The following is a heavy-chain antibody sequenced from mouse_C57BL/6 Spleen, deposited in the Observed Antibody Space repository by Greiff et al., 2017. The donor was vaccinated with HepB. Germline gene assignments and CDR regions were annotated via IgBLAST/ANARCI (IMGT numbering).Heavy chain of an antibody. D-gene: IGHD4-1*01. Sequence: VKLQESGAELVKPGASVKISCKASGYAFSSYWMNWVKQRPGKGLEWIGQIYPGDGDTNYNGKFKGKATLTADKSSSTAYMQLSSLTSEDSAVYFCARAPNWDGWYFDVWGTGTTVTVSS. CDR1: GYAFSSYW. CDR3: ARAPNWDGWYFDV. J-gene: IGHJ1*03. V-gene: IGHV1-80*01. CDR2: IYPGDGDT.